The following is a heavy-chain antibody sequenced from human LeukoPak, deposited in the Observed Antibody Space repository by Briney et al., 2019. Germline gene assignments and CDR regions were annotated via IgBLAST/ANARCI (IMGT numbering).Heavy chain of an antibody. V-gene: IGHV3-15*01. CDR3: ITDPGAWAPI. D-gene: IGHD1-26*01. Sequence: GGSLRLSCVASGLTFSNAWMSWVRQAPGKGLEWVGRIKSKTDGETADYAAPVKGRFTISRDDSKNTLYLQMNRLNIGDTAVYYCITDPGAWAPIWGQGTMVTVSS. CDR2: IKSKTDGETA. J-gene: IGHJ3*02. CDR1: GLTFSNAW.